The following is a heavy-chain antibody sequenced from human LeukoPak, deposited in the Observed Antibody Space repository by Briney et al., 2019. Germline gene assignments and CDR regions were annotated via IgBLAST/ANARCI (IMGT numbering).Heavy chain of an antibody. CDR1: GFTFSNYG. CDR3: ARDFGRGYCSSTSCFRRGPPYYYGMDV. V-gene: IGHV3-30*03. CDR2: ISYDGTNK. Sequence: GGSLRLSCAGSGFTFSNYGMHWVRQAPGKGPEWVAVISYDGTNKYYADSVKGRFTISRDNSKSTVYLQMNSLRAEDTAVYYCARDFGRGYCSSTSCFRRGPPYYYGMDVWGQGTTVTVSS. D-gene: IGHD2-2*01. J-gene: IGHJ6*02.